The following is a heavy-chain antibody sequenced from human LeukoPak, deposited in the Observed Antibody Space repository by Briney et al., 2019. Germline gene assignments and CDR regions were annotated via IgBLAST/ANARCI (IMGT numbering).Heavy chain of an antibody. CDR3: ARHSDDIKVGPGVWFDP. CDR1: GGSIISIYHY. V-gene: IGHV4-39*01. D-gene: IGHD1-1*01. CDR2: VYYSGST. Sequence: PSETLSLTCTVSGGSIISIYHYWGWIRQPPGKGLEWIGSVYYSGSTYYNPSLTSRVAISVDTSKSQFSLTLSSVTAADTAVYYCARHSDDIKVGPGVWFDPWGQGTLVTVSS. J-gene: IGHJ5*02.